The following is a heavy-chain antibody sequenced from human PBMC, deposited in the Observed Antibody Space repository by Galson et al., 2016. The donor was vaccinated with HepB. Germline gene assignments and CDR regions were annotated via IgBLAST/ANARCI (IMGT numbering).Heavy chain of an antibody. CDR3: AKPLRMDSFTMTVLVKTLGSFDV. D-gene: IGHD3/OR15-3a*01. V-gene: IGHV3-23*01. CDR1: GLTFNRYA. CDR2: IRSRGAT. J-gene: IGHJ3*01. Sequence: SLRLSCAVSGLTFNRYAMTWVRQAPGMPLEWVSTIRSRGATYYADSAKGRFTISRDNSENMVYLQMRRLRAEDTAVYSCAKPLRMDSFTMTVLVKTLGSFDVWGQGTMVTVA.